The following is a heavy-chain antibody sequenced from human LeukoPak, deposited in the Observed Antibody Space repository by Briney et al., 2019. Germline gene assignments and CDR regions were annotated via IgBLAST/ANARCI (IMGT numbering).Heavy chain of an antibody. CDR1: GGSISSYY. J-gene: IGHJ5*02. V-gene: IGHV4-39*07. Sequence: PSETLSLTCTVSGGSISSYYWGWIRQPPGKGLEWIGSIYYSGSTYYNPSLKSRVTISVDTSKNQFSLKLSSVTAADTAVYYCARVVVGARGWFDPWGQGTLVTVSS. CDR2: IYYSGST. CDR3: ARVVVGARGWFDP. D-gene: IGHD1-26*01.